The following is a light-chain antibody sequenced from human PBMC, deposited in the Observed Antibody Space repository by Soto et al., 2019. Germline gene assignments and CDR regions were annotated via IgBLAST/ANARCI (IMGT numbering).Light chain of an antibody. CDR1: QSVSTRS. V-gene: IGKV3-20*01. CDR2: GAS. CDR3: QQYDSSPRT. Sequence: MVLTQSPCTLSLSPGERATLSCRASQSVSTRSLAWYQQKPGQAHRLLISGASSRADDIPDRFSGSGSGTDFTLTINRLEPEDFAVYYCQQYDSSPRTFGQGTKVE. J-gene: IGKJ1*01.